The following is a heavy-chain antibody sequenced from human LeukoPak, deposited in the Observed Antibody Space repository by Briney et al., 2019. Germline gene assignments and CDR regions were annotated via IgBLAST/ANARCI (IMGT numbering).Heavy chain of an antibody. Sequence: PSETLSLTCTVSGGSISSSSNYWGWIRQPPGKGLEWIGSIYYSGSTYYDPSLKSRVTISVDTSKNQFSLKLTSVTAADTAVYYCARSSGWSNYYYYGMDVWGQGTTVTVSS. J-gene: IGHJ6*02. CDR2: IYYSGST. CDR3: ARSSGWSNYYYYGMDV. CDR1: GGSISSSSNY. V-gene: IGHV4-39*01. D-gene: IGHD6-19*01.